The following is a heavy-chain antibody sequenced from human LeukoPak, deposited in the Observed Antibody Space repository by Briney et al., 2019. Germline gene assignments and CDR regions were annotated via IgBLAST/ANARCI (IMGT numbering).Heavy chain of an antibody. CDR3: ANIAAAGNE. Sequence: SETLSLTCTVSGGSISRSTYYWGWIRQPPGQGLEWIGSIYYSGSTYYNPSLKSRVTISVDTSMNQFSLKLSSVTAADTAVYYCANIAAAGNEWGQGTLVTVSS. V-gene: IGHV4-39*01. CDR2: IYYSGST. D-gene: IGHD6-13*01. CDR1: GGSISRSTYY. J-gene: IGHJ4*02.